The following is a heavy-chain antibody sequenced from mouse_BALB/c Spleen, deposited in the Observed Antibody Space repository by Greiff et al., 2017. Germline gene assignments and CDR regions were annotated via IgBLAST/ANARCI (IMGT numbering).Heavy chain of an antibody. V-gene: IGHV2-9*02. D-gene: IGHD1-1*01. J-gene: IGHJ3*01. CDR2: IWAGGST. CDR3: ARAPYYYGTRFAY. CDR1: GFSLTSYG. Sequence: VHLVESGPGLVAPSQSLSITCTVSGFSLTSYGVHWVRQPPGKGLEWLGVIWAGGSTNYNSALMSRLSISKDNSKSQVFLKMNSLQTDDTAMYYCARAPYYYGTRFAYWGQGTLVTVSA.